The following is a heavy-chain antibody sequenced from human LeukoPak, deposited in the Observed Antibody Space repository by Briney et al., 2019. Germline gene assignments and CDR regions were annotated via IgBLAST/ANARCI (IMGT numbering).Heavy chain of an antibody. CDR1: GVSISSSNSY. CDR2: IYYSGNT. Sequence: SETLSLTCTVSGVSISSSNSYWGRIRQPPGKGLEWIGSIYYSGNTYYNASLKSQVSISIDTSKNQFSLKLSSVTAADTAVYYCAGEAPVGYAYPWGQGTLVTVSS. CDR3: AGEAPVGYAYP. D-gene: IGHD2-2*01. J-gene: IGHJ5*02. V-gene: IGHV4-39*02.